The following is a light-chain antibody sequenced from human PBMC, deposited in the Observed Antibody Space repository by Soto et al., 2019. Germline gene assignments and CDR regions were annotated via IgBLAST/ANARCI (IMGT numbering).Light chain of an antibody. Sequence: QSVLTQPPSVSGAPGQRVTISCTGSSSNIGAGYDVHWYQQLPETAPKLLIYGNNNRPLGVPDRFSGSKSGTSASLAITGLQAEDEADYYGQSYDSSLSGLVFGTGTKLTVL. CDR3: QSYDSSLSGLV. CDR2: GNN. J-gene: IGLJ1*01. V-gene: IGLV1-40*01. CDR1: SSNIGAGYD.